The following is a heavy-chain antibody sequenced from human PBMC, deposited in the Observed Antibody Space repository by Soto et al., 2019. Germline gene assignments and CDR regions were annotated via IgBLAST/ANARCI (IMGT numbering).Heavy chain of an antibody. CDR3: AKDRRAGGNSAFYFDF. Sequence: GGSLRLSCTASGFTFGDYAMSWFRQAPGKGLEWVSLISATGGGTYYADSVKGRFTISRDNSHNTLYLQVHSLTAEDTAVYYCAKDRRAGGNSAFYFDFWGQGAQVTVSS. J-gene: IGHJ4*02. D-gene: IGHD3-16*01. CDR1: GFTFGDYA. CDR2: ISATGGGT. V-gene: IGHV3-23*01.